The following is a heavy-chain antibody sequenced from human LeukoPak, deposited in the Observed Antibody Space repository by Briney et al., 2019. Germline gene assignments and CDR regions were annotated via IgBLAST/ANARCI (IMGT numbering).Heavy chain of an antibody. Sequence: GGSLRLSCAASGLTFSSFSMNWVRQAPGKGLEWVSYISSSSDIIHYADSVKGRFTISRDNSKNTLYLQMNSLRAEDTAVYYCARGPYYYDSSGGFDYWGQGTLVTVSS. J-gene: IGHJ4*02. CDR1: GLTFSSFS. V-gene: IGHV3-48*01. D-gene: IGHD3-22*01. CDR2: ISSSSDII. CDR3: ARGPYYYDSSGGFDY.